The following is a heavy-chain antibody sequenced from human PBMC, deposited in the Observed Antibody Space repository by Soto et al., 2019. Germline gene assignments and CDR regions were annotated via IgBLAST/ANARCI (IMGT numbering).Heavy chain of an antibody. J-gene: IGHJ5*02. CDR3: AKDGYSSGWYGGYWFDP. CDR2: IRWNSGSI. CDR1: GFTFDDYA. D-gene: IGHD6-19*01. Sequence: EVQLVESGGGLVQPGRSLRLSCAASGFTFDDYAMHWVRQAPGKGLEWVSGIRWNSGSIGYADSVKGRFTISRDNAKNSLYLQMNSLRAEDTALYYCAKDGYSSGWYGGYWFDPWGQGNLVTVSS. V-gene: IGHV3-9*01.